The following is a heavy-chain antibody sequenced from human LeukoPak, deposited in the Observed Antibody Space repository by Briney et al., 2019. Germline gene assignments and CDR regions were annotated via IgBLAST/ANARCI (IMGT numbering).Heavy chain of an antibody. D-gene: IGHD2-2*01. V-gene: IGHV3-30*18. CDR2: ISYDGSKK. CDR3: AKDSGTKAGVAFDI. J-gene: IGHJ3*02. CDR1: GFTFSNYG. Sequence: GGSLRLSCAASGFTFSNYGMHWVRQAPGKGLEWVAVISYDGSKKYYADSVKGRFTISRDNAKNSLYLQMNSLRAEDTALYYCAKDSGTKAGVAFDIWGQGTMVTVSS.